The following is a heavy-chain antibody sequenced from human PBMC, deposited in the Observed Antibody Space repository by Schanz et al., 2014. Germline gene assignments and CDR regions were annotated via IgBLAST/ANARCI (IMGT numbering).Heavy chain of an antibody. J-gene: IGHJ5*02. D-gene: IGHD3-16*01. CDR2: ISYSGTT. Sequence: QVQLQESGPGLVKPSQTLSLTCTVSGGSISSGGYYWSWIRQHPGKGLEWIGYISYSGTTYYNPSLKSRVTISVSPSKTQFSPKLGSVTAADTAVYYCARDALGGPHNWFDPWGQGTLVSVSS. V-gene: IGHV4-31*03. CDR1: GGSISSGGYY. CDR3: ARDALGGPHNWFDP.